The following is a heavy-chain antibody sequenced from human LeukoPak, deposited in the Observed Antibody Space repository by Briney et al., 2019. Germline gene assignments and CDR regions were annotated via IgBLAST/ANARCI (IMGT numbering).Heavy chain of an antibody. CDR3: ARDDTIEYYYDSSGYSDAFDI. CDR2: INHSGST. D-gene: IGHD3-22*01. Sequence: SETLSLTCAVYGGSFSGYYWSWIRQPPGKGLEWIGEINHSGSTNYNPSLKSRVTISVDTSKNQFSLKLSSVTAADTAVYYCARDDTIEYYYDSSGYSDAFDIWGQGTMVTVSS. CDR1: GGSFSGYY. J-gene: IGHJ3*02. V-gene: IGHV4-34*01.